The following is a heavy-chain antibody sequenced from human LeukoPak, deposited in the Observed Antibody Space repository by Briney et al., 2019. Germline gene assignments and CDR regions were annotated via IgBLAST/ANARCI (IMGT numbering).Heavy chain of an antibody. CDR2: IYYSGST. CDR3: ARETTVTSYAFDI. CDR1: GGSISSGGYY. Sequence: SETLSLTCTVSGGSISSGGYYWSWIRQHPGKGLDWIGYIYYSGSTYYNSSLKSRVTIPVDTSKNQFSLKLSSVTAADTAVYYCARETTVTSYAFDIWGQGTMVTVSS. D-gene: IGHD4-11*01. V-gene: IGHV4-31*03. J-gene: IGHJ3*02.